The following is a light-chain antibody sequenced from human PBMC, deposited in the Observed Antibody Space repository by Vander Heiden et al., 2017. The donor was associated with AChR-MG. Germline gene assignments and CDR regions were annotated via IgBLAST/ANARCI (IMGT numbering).Light chain of an antibody. Sequence: EIGMTQSPATLSVSPGERATLSCRASQSVSTNLAWYQQKPGQAPRLLIYGASTRAIDIPARFSGSGSGTEFTLSISSPQSEDFAVYYCQQYNNWPSITFGQGTRLEIK. CDR2: GAS. CDR3: QQYNNWPSIT. V-gene: IGKV3-15*01. J-gene: IGKJ5*01. CDR1: QSVSTN.